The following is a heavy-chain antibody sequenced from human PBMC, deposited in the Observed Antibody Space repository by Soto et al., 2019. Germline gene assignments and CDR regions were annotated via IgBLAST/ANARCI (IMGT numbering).Heavy chain of an antibody. Sequence: QVQLQESGPGLVKPSQTLSLSCTVSGGSISSAAYYWSWIRQHPGKGLEWIGYISHSGSTYYTPSLTSRVIIPADTSKNQFSLNLTSVTAADTAVYYCAREYTYGSNFFDCWGQGALVTVSS. V-gene: IGHV4-31*03. D-gene: IGHD5-18*01. CDR2: ISHSGST. J-gene: IGHJ4*02. CDR1: GGSISSAAYY. CDR3: AREYTYGSNFFDC.